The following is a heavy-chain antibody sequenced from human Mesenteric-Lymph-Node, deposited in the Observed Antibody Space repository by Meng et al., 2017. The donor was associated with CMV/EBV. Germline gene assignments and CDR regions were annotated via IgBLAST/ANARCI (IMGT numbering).Heavy chain of an antibody. CDR1: GFTFSSYA. Sequence: GESLKISCAASGFTFSSYAMSWVRQAPGKGLEWVSAISGSGGSTYYADSVKGRFTISRDNSKNTLYLQMNSLRAEDTAVYYCAKGRIVRATLGFSWGQGTLVTVSS. J-gene: IGHJ5*02. V-gene: IGHV3-23*01. CDR2: ISGSGGST. D-gene: IGHD1-26*01. CDR3: AKGRIVRATLGFS.